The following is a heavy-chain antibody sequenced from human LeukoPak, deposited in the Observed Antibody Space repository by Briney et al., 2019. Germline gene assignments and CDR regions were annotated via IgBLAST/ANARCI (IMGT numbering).Heavy chain of an antibody. CDR1: GGTFSSYA. D-gene: IGHD5-24*01. Sequence: GASVKVSCKASGGTFSSYAISWVRQAPGQGLEWMGGIIPIFGTANYAQKFQGRVTITADESTSTAYMELSSLRSEDTAVYYCACVVGLRDDTFDYWGQGTLVTVSS. CDR2: IIPIFGTA. CDR3: ACVVGLRDDTFDY. V-gene: IGHV1-69*13. J-gene: IGHJ4*02.